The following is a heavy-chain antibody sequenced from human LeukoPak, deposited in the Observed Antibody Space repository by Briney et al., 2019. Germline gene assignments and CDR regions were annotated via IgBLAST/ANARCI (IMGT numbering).Heavy chain of an antibody. V-gene: IGHV4-39*07. J-gene: IGHJ4*02. Sequence: KASETLSLTCTVSSGSIRNSDYNWGWIRQPPGKGLEWIGSVYYSGSTNYNPSLKSRVTISIDTSKNQFSLKLSSVTAADTAVYYCARAKVPSPPIFISSSMLGFDYWGQGTLVTVSS. CDR3: ARAKVPSPPIFISSSMLGFDY. CDR2: VYYSGST. D-gene: IGHD6-6*01. CDR1: SGSIRNSDYN.